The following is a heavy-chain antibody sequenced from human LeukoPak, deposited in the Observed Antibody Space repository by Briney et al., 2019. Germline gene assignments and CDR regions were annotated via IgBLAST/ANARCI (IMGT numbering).Heavy chain of an antibody. D-gene: IGHD3-10*01. J-gene: IGHJ4*02. CDR2: IYTSGST. CDR3: ARLGSFDY. V-gene: IGHV4-30-2*03. Sequence: PSQTLSLTCAVSGGSISSGGYSWSWIRQPPGKGLEWIGRIYTSGSTNYNPSLKSRVTISVDTSKNQSSLKLSSVTAADTAVYYCARLGSFDYWGQGTLVTVSS. CDR1: GGSISSGGYS.